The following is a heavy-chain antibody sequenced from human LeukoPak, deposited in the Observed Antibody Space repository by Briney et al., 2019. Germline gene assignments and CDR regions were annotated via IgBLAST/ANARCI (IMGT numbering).Heavy chain of an antibody. V-gene: IGHV4-34*01. Sequence: PSETLSLTCAVYGGSFSGYYWSWIRQPPGKGLEWIGEINHSGSTDYNPSLKSRVTMSIDTSKNHFSLKMSSVTAADTAVYYCARGIVAAPDRALDIWGQGTMVTVSS. D-gene: IGHD6-13*01. J-gene: IGHJ3*02. CDR3: ARGIVAAPDRALDI. CDR1: GGSFSGYY. CDR2: INHSGST.